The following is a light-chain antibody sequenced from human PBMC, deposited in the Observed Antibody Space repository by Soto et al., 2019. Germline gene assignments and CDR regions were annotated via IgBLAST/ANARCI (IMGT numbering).Light chain of an antibody. CDR3: QQSYSTPT. V-gene: IGKV1-39*01. CDR1: QSISSY. Sequence: DIRMTQSPSSLSASVGDRVTITCRASQSISSYLNWYQQNPGKAPKLLIYAASSLQSGVPSRFSGSGSGTDFTLTISSLQPEDFATYYCQQSYSTPTFGQGTKVEIK. J-gene: IGKJ1*01. CDR2: AAS.